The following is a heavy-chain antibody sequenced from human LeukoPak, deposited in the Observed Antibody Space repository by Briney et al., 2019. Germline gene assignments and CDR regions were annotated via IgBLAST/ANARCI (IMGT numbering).Heavy chain of an antibody. CDR2: ISGSGGST. D-gene: IGHD2-2*01. Sequence: PGGSLRLSCAASGFTFSSYALSWVRQAPGKGLEWVSTISGSGGSTYYADSVKGRFTTSRDNSKNTLYLQVNSLRAEDTALYYCARGGYCSSISCPFDYWGPGTLVTVSS. CDR1: GFTFSSYA. J-gene: IGHJ4*02. V-gene: IGHV3-23*01. CDR3: ARGGYCSSISCPFDY.